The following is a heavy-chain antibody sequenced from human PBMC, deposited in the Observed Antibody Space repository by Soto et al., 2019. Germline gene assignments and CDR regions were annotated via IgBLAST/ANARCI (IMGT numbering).Heavy chain of an antibody. J-gene: IGHJ4*02. CDR3: ARDGGYDYVEVAFDY. D-gene: IGHD5-12*01. CDR1: GGTFSSYA. CDR2: IIPIFGTS. Sequence: SVKVSCKASGGTFSSYAISWVRQAPGQGLEWMGGIIPIFGTSNYAQKFQGRVTITADESTSTAYMELSSLRSEDTAVYYCARDGGYDYVEVAFDYWGQGTLVTVSS. V-gene: IGHV1-69*13.